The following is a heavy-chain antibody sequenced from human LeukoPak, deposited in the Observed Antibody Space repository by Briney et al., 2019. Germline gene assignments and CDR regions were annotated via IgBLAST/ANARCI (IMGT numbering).Heavy chain of an antibody. J-gene: IGHJ6*03. CDR1: GYTFTSYA. CDR2: INTNTGNP. D-gene: IGHD3-3*01. Sequence: ASVKVSCKASGYTFTSYAMNWVRQAPGQGLEWMGWINTNTGNPTYAQGFTGRFVFSLDTSVSTAYLQISSLKAEDTAVYYCARTGLKYDLWSESYYYYYMDVWGKGTTVTVSS. V-gene: IGHV7-4-1*02. CDR3: ARTGLKYDLWSESYYYYYMDV.